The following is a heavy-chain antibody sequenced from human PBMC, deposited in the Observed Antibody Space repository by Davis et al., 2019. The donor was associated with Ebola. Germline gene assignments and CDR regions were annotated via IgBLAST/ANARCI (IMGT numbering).Heavy chain of an antibody. J-gene: IGHJ4*02. CDR1: GGTFSSYA. CDR2: IIPIFGTA. V-gene: IGHV1-69*13. Sequence: SVKVSCKASGGTFSSYAISWVRQAPGQGLEWMGGIIPIFGTANYAQKFQGRVTITADESTSTAYMGLSSLRSEDTAVYYCARGGWELLYGRFDYWGQGTLVTVSS. CDR3: ARGGWELLYGRFDY. D-gene: IGHD1-26*01.